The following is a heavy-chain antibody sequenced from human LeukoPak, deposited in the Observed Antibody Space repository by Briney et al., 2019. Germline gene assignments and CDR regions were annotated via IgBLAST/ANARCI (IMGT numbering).Heavy chain of an antibody. CDR3: ARVRGSQGIAARKYYYYYTGV. D-gene: IGHD6-6*01. Sequence: SETLSLTCAVYGGSFSGYYWSWIRQPPGKGLEWIGEINHSGSTNYNPSLKSRVTISVDTSKNQFSLKLSSVTAADTAVYYCARVRGSQGIAARKYYYYYTGVWGKGTTVTVSS. V-gene: IGHV4-34*01. J-gene: IGHJ6*03. CDR2: INHSGST. CDR1: GGSFSGYY.